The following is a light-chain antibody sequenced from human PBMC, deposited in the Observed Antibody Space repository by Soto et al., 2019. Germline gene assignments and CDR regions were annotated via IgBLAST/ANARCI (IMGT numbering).Light chain of an antibody. CDR3: SSYAGSSIYVV. V-gene: IGLV2-23*01. J-gene: IGLJ2*01. CDR1: NNDVGSYNL. Sequence: QSALTQPASVSGSPGQSITISCTGTNNDVGSYNLVSWYQQHPGEAPKVMLYEGNKRPSGVSNRFSASKSGNTASLTISGLQADDEADYYCSSYAGSSIYVVFGGGTKVTVL. CDR2: EGN.